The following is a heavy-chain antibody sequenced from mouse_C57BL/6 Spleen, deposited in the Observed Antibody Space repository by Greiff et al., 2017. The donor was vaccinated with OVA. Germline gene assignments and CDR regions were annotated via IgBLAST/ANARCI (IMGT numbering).Heavy chain of an antibody. CDR1: GYTFTSYW. D-gene: IGHD3-2*02. J-gene: IGHJ3*01. CDR2: IYPGSGST. V-gene: IGHV1-55*01. Sequence: QVQLQQPGAELVMPGASVKMSCKASGYTFTSYWITCVKQRPGQGLEWIGDIYPGSGSTNYNEKFKSKATLTVDTSSSTAYMQLSSLTSEDSAVYYCARDSSGYEGFAYWGQGTLVTVSA. CDR3: ARDSSGYEGFAY.